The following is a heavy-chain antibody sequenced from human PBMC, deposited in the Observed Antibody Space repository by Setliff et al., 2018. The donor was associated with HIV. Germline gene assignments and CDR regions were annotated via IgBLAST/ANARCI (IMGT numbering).Heavy chain of an antibody. CDR3: ASLGYYSSTSCSLYYGMDV. V-gene: IGHV1-18*01. D-gene: IGHD2-2*01. CDR2: ISAYNGNT. J-gene: IGHJ6*02. CDR1: GYTFTSYG. Sequence: GASVKVSCKASGYTFTSYGISWVRQAPGQGLEWMGWISAYNGNTNYAQKLQGRVTMTTDTSTSTAYMELRSLRSDDTAVYYCASLGYYSSTSCSLYYGMDVWGQGTTVTVSS.